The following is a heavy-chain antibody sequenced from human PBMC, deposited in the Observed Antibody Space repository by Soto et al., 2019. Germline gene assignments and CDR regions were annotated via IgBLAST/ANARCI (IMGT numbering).Heavy chain of an antibody. CDR2: ISWNSGNI. D-gene: IGHD1-1*01. Sequence: EVQLVESGGGLVQPGRSLRLSCVTSGFTFDDYAMHWVRQAPGKGLEWVSSISWNSGNIDYADSVKGRFTVSRDNARNSLYLHMDSLRSEDTALSYCARDASITTSYLPYWGQGTLVTVSS. V-gene: IGHV3-9*01. CDR3: ARDASITTSYLPY. CDR1: GFTFDDYA. J-gene: IGHJ4*02.